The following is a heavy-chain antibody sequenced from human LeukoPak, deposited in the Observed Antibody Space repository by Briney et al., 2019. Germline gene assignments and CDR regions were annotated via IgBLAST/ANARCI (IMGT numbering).Heavy chain of an antibody. CDR2: INPAGGST. J-gene: IGHJ4*02. D-gene: IGHD4-17*01. CDR3: ARYNGDLTGGFYY. CDR1: GYTFTNYY. Sequence: ASVKVSFKVSGYTFTNYYIHWVRQAPGQGLEWMGIINPAGGSTGYAQKFQGRVTMTRDTSTSTVYMELSSLRSEDTAVYYCARYNGDLTGGFYYWGQGTLVTVSS. V-gene: IGHV1-46*01.